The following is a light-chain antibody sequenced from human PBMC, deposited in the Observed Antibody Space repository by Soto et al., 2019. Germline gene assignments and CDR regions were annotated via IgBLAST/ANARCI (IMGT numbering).Light chain of an antibody. V-gene: IGLV2-11*01. Sequence: QSALTQPRSVSGSPGQSVTISCTGTSSDVGGYNYVSWYQQHPGKAPKLMIYDVSKRPSGVPDRFSGSKSGNTASLTISGLQAEDEADYYCCSYAGSYALGNGTKVTVL. J-gene: IGLJ1*01. CDR2: DVS. CDR1: SSDVGGYNY. CDR3: CSYAGSYA.